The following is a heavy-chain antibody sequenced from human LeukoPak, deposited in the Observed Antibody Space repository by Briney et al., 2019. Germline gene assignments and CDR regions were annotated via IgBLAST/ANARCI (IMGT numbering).Heavy chain of an antibody. CDR2: ISGSGGST. D-gene: IGHD3-10*01. CDR1: GFTFSSYA. J-gene: IGHJ4*02. Sequence: PGGSLRLSCAAPGFTFSSYAMSWVRQAPGKGLEWVSAISGSGGSTYYADSVKGRFTISRDNSKNTLYLQMNSLRAEDTAVYYCAKPGLQRVRGVIITSAGRAFDIWGQGTLVTVSS. CDR3: AKPGLQRVRGVIITSAGRAFDI. V-gene: IGHV3-23*01.